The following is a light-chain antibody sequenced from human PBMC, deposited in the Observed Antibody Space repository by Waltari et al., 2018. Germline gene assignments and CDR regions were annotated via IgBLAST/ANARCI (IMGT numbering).Light chain of an antibody. CDR2: HAS. J-gene: IGKJ1*01. V-gene: IGKV3-20*01. CDR1: QSLRIY. Sequence: EIVLTQSPGTLSLSPGERATLSCRASQSLRIYLAWYQQKPGQAPRLLIYHASSRATGIPDRFSGSGSGTDFSLTISRLEPEDFAVYYCQHYESLPVMFGQGTKVEIK. CDR3: QHYESLPVM.